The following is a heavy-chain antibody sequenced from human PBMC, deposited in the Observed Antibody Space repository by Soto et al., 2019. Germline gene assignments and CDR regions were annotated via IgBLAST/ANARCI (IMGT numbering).Heavy chain of an antibody. V-gene: IGHV4-39*01. CDR2: VYYSGST. J-gene: IGHJ4*02. CDR1: GGSISSGGYY. D-gene: IGHD3-3*01. CDR3: ARHPYDFWSQPASYFDY. Sequence: SETLSLTCTVSGGSISSGGYYWGWIRQPPGEGLEWIGSVYYSGSTYYNPSLKSRVTISVDTSKNQFSLKLSSVTAADTAVYYCARHPYDFWSQPASYFDYWGQGTLVTVSS.